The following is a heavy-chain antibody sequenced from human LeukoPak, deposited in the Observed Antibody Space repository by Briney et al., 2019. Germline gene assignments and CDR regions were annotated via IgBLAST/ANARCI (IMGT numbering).Heavy chain of an antibody. Sequence: SQTLSLTCTVSGGSISSDGHYWSWIRQHPGKGLEWIGYVHYSGYTFYNPSLKSRLTISVDTSKSQFSLKLSSVTVADTAVYYCARDSAASNSDWFDPWGQGTLVTVSS. V-gene: IGHV4-31*03. D-gene: IGHD4-11*01. J-gene: IGHJ5*02. CDR2: VHYSGYT. CDR3: ARDSAASNSDWFDP. CDR1: GGSISSDGHY.